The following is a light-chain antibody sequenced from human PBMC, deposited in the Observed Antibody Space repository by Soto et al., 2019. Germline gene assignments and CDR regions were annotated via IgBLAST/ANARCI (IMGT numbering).Light chain of an antibody. CDR2: HVS. V-gene: IGLV2-11*01. CDR3: CXXXXSXKV. J-gene: IGLJ1*01. CDR1: SSDVGAYDY. Sequence: QSALTQPRSVSGSPGQSVTISCTGTSSDVGAYDYVSWYQQHPGKAPKLLIYHVSKRPSGVPDRFSGSKSGNTASLTISGLQAEDEADYYCCXXXXSXKVFGIGTKLTV.